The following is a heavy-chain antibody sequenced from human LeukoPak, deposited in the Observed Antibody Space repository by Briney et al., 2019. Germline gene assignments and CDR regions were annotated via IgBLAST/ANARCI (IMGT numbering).Heavy chain of an antibody. CDR1: GGSMSSYY. CDR2: IYYSGST. V-gene: IGHV4-59*01. J-gene: IGHJ5*02. CDR3: ASYYYGSGSLNWFDP. Sequence: PSETLSLTCTVSGGSMSSYYWSWIRQPPGKGLEWIGYIYYSGSTHYNPSLKSRVTISVDTSKNQFSLKLSSVTAADTAVYYCASYYYGSGSLNWFDPWGQGTMVTFSS. D-gene: IGHD3-10*01.